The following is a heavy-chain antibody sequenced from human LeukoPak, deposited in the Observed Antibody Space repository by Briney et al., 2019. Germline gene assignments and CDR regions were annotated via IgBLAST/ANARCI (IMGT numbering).Heavy chain of an antibody. V-gene: IGHV4-59*12. J-gene: IGHJ5*02. CDR2: IYYSGST. CDR1: GGSISSYY. CDR3: ARDLIAAAGSNWFDP. D-gene: IGHD6-13*01. Sequence: SETLSLTCTVSGGSISSYYWSWIRQPPGKGLEWIGYIYYSGSTNYNPSLKSRVTISVETSKNQFSLKLSSVTAADTAVYYCARDLIAAAGSNWFDPWGQGTLVTVSS.